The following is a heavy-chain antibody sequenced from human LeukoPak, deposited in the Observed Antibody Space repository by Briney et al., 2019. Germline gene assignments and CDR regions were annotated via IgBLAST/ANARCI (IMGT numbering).Heavy chain of an antibody. CDR1: GDSISSSGYY. CDR2: MYYGGNT. Sequence: SETLSLTCSVSGDSISSSGYYWGWIRQPPGKGLEWIGSMYYGGNTYYNASLKSRVTISVDTSKNLFSLKLNSETAADTGVYYCARSKNGKCDYWGQGTLVTVSS. D-gene: IGHD1-26*01. V-gene: IGHV4-39*07. J-gene: IGHJ4*02. CDR3: ARSKNGKCDY.